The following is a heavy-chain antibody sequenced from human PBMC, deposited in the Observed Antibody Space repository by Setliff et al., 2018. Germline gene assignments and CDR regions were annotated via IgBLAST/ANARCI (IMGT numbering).Heavy chain of an antibody. J-gene: IGHJ4*02. CDR2: IYHSGST. Sequence: SETLSLTCAVSGYSISSGYYWGWIRQPPGKGLEWIGSIYHSGSTYYNPSLKSRVTISVDTSKNQFSLKLSSVTAADTAVYYCARDLSGPTSTLFDYWGQGTLVTVSS. V-gene: IGHV4-38-2*02. CDR1: GYSISSGYY. D-gene: IGHD6-25*01. CDR3: ARDLSGPTSTLFDY.